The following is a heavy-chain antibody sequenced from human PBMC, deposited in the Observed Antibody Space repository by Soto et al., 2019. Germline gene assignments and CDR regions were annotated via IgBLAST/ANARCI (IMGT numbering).Heavy chain of an antibody. CDR1: GDSISSGDYY. CDR3: ASMVRGVMPYYYYGMDV. J-gene: IGHJ6*02. V-gene: IGHV4-39*01. CDR2: IYDRGST. Sequence: LSLTCTVSGDSISSGDYYWCWVRQPPGQGQERIGCIYDRGSTDYNPSLKSRVTRSVDTSKNQFSLKLGSVTAADTAVYYCASMVRGVMPYYYYGMDVWGQGTTVTVSS. D-gene: IGHD3-10*01.